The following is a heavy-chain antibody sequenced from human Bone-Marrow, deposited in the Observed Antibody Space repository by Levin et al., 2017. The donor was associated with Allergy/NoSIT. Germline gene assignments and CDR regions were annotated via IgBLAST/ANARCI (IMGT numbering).Heavy chain of an antibody. CDR3: ARVSDPKNIAAAGTPWVDY. CDR1: GGSFSGYY. J-gene: IGHJ4*02. CDR2: INHSGST. Sequence: PSETLSLTCAVYGGSFSGYYWSWIRQPPGKGLEWIGEINHSGSTNYNPSLKSRVTISVDTSKNQFSLKLSSVTAADTAVYYCARVSDPKNIAAAGTPWVDYWGQGTLVTVSS. V-gene: IGHV4-34*01. D-gene: IGHD6-13*01.